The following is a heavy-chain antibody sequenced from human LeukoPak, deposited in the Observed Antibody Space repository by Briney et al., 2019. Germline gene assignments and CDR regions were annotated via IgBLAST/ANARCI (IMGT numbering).Heavy chain of an antibody. CDR1: GFTVSRNY. V-gene: IGHV3-53*01. D-gene: IGHD4-23*01. CDR2: IYSAGTT. Sequence: GGSLRLSCAASGFTVSRNYYMNWVRQAPGKGLEWVSVIYSAGTTYYADSVKGRFTISKDNSKNTVYLQMNSLRAEDTAVYYCARGDDYGGAWYYFDCWGQGTLVTVSS. J-gene: IGHJ4*02. CDR3: ARGDDYGGAWYYFDC.